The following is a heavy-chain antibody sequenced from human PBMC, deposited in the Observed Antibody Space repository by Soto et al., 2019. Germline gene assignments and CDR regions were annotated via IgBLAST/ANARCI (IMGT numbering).Heavy chain of an antibody. J-gene: IGHJ5*02. V-gene: IGHV4-59*01. CDR3: ASLSFTHGGVDP. Sequence: PSETLSLTCTVSGGSISSYYWSWIRQPPGKGLEWIGYIYYSGSTNYNPSLKSRVTISVDTSKNQFSLKLSSVTAADTAVYYCASLSFTHGGVDPWGQGTLVTVSS. D-gene: IGHD2-15*01. CDR1: GGSISSYY. CDR2: IYYSGST.